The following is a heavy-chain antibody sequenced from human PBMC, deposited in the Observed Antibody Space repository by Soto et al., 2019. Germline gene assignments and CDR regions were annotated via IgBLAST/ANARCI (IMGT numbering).Heavy chain of an antibody. J-gene: IGHJ4*02. D-gene: IGHD3-22*01. CDR1: GFTFSSYG. CDR2: ISYDGSNK. V-gene: IGHV3-30*03. CDR3: VGGYYFGDY. Sequence: QVQLVESGGGVVQPGRSLRLSWAASGFTFSSYGMHWVRLAPGKGLQWVAVISYDGSNKYYADSVKGRFTISRDNSKNTLYLQMNSLRAEDTAVYYCVGGYYFGDYWGQGTLVNVSS.